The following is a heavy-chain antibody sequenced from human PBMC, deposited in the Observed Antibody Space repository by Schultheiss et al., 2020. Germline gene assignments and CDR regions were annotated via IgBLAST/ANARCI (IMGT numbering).Heavy chain of an antibody. CDR2: ISSSSSYT. J-gene: IGHJ6*02. D-gene: IGHD3-22*01. CDR3: ARDRMKYYYDSSGYYRYYYYGMDV. V-gene: IGHV3-11*05. Sequence: GGSLRLSCATSGFTFSNHAMSWVRQAPGKGLEWVSYISSSSSYTNYADSVKGRFTISRENAKNSLYLQMNSLRAEDTAVYYCARDRMKYYYDSSGYYRYYYYGMDVWGQGTTVTVSS. CDR1: GFTFSNHA.